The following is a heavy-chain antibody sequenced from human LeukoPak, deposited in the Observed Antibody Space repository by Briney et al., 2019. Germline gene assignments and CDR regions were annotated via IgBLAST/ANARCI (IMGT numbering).Heavy chain of an antibody. V-gene: IGHV3-21*04. D-gene: IGHD3-3*01. CDR1: GFTFSSYS. Sequence: PGGSLRLSCAASGFTFSSYSMNWVRQAPGKGLEWVSSISSSSSYIYYADSEKGRFTISRDNAKNSLYLQMNSLRAEDTAVYYCARSEIRFLEWLLSQLDYWGQGTLVTVSS. CDR3: ARSEIRFLEWLLSQLDY. J-gene: IGHJ4*02. CDR2: ISSSSSYI.